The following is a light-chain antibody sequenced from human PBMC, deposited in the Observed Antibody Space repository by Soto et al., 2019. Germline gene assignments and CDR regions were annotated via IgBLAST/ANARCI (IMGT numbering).Light chain of an antibody. CDR3: SSFVAGNNYWV. CDR2: EVT. J-gene: IGLJ3*02. CDR1: SSDVGGYDY. V-gene: IGLV2-8*01. Sequence: SALTQPPSASGSPGRSVTLSCTGTSSDVGGYDYVSWFQQHPGKAPKLIIYEVTKRPSGVPDRFSASKSGNTASLTVSGLQAEDEADYYCSSFVAGNNYWVFGGGTKLTVL.